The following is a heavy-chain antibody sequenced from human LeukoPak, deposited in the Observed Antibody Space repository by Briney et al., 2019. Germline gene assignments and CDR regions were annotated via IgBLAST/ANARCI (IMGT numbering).Heavy chain of an antibody. J-gene: IGHJ6*02. CDR1: GYTFTSYG. Sequence: GASVKVSCKASGYTFTSYGISWVRQAPGQGLEWMGWISAYNGNTNYAQKLQGRVTMTTDTSTSTAYMELRSLRSDDTAVYYCARVQTTIYYGSGSYYPPVRFHGMDVRGQGTTVTVSS. D-gene: IGHD3-10*01. CDR2: ISAYNGNT. CDR3: ARVQTTIYYGSGSYYPPVRFHGMDV. V-gene: IGHV1-18*01.